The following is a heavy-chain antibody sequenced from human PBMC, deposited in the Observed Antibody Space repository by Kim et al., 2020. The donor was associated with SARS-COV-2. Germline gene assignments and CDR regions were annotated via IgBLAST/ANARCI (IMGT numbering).Heavy chain of an antibody. Sequence: ASVKVSCKASGYTFTGYYMHWVRQAPGQGLEWMGRINPNSGGTNYAQKFQGRVTMTRDTSISTAYMELSRLRSDDTAVYYCARGRLLYCSSTSCYLFRGPSPDYGMDVWGQGTTVTVSS. D-gene: IGHD2-2*01. CDR2: INPNSGGT. V-gene: IGHV1-2*06. J-gene: IGHJ6*02. CDR1: GYTFTGYY. CDR3: ARGRLLYCSSTSCYLFRGPSPDYGMDV.